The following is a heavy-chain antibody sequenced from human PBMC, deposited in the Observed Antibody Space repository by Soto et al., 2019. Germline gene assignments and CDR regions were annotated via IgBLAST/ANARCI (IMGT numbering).Heavy chain of an antibody. CDR3: ARAQWELLGRYYYYYGMDV. Sequence: GASVNVSCKASGYTFTSYGISWVRQAPGQGLEWMGWISAYNGNTNYAQKLQGRVTMTTDTSTSTAYMELRSLRSDDTAVYYCARAQWELLGRYYYYYGMDVWGQGTTVTVSS. CDR1: GYTFTSYG. D-gene: IGHD1-26*01. V-gene: IGHV1-18*01. CDR2: ISAYNGNT. J-gene: IGHJ6*02.